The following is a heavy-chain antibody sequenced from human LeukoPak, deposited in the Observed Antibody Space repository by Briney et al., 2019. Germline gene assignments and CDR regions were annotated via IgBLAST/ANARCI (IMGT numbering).Heavy chain of an antibody. CDR3: AKEGRSTTPGY. V-gene: IGHV3-21*01. D-gene: IGHD6-13*01. J-gene: IGHJ4*02. Sequence: GGSLRLSCAASGFTFSSSDMDWVRQAPGRGLEWVASISSSSSLIYYTNSVKGRFTISRDNAKNSLYLQMNSLRAEDTAVYFCAKEGRSTTPGYWCQGTLVTVSS. CDR1: GFTFSSSD. CDR2: ISSSSSLI.